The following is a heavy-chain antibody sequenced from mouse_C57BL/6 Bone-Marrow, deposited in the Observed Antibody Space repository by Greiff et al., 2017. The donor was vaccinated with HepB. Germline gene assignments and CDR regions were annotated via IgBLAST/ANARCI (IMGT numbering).Heavy chain of an antibody. V-gene: IGHV1-81*01. Sequence: QVQLQQSGAELARPGASVKLSCKASGYTFTSYGISWVKQRTGQGLEWIGEIYPRSGNTYYNEKFKGKATLTADKSSSTAYMELRSLTSEDSAVYFFARGLGSKDWYFDVWGTGTTVTVSS. CDR3: ARGLGSKDWYFDV. CDR1: GYTFTSYG. J-gene: IGHJ1*03. CDR2: IYPRSGNT. D-gene: IGHD1-1*02.